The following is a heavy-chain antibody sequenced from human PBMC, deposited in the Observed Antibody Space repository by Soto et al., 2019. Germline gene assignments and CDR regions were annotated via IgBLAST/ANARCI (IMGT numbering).Heavy chain of an antibody. Sequence: GASVKVSCKASGYTITSYAMHWVRQAPGQRLEWMGWINAGNGNTKYSQKFQGRVTITRDTSASTAYMELSSLRSEDTAVYYCARGGGWYVWFDPWGQGTLVTVSS. CDR1: GYTITSYA. CDR3: ARGGGWYVWFDP. V-gene: IGHV1-3*01. J-gene: IGHJ5*02. CDR2: INAGNGNT. D-gene: IGHD6-19*01.